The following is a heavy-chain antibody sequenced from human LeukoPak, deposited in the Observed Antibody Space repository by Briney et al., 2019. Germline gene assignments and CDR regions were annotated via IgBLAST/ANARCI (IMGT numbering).Heavy chain of an antibody. Sequence: GASVKVFCKASGYTFTSYGNSWGRQAPPGRVEWVGWMNPNSGNTGYAQKFQGRVTMTRNTSISTAYMELSSLRSEDTAVYYCARGLLVGGSGSEHDYWGQGTLVTVSS. CDR2: MNPNSGNT. V-gene: IGHV1-8*02. CDR3: ARGLLVGGSGSEHDY. J-gene: IGHJ4*02. D-gene: IGHD3-10*01. CDR1: GYTFTSYG.